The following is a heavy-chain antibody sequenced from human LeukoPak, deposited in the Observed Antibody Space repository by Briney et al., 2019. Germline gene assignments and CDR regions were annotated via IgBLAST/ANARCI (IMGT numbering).Heavy chain of an antibody. CDR1: GDSINSLDL. Sequence: SETLTLTCTVSGDSINSLDLWSWVRQPPGKGLEWIGEMYLSGTTHSNPSVKSRVTISIDKSKNQFFLNLSSVTAADTAVYYCAGLVGRYSSGLYYYYFDYWGQGTLVTVSS. CDR3: AGLVGRYSSGLYYYYFDY. CDR2: MYLSGTT. D-gene: IGHD3-22*01. V-gene: IGHV4-4*02. J-gene: IGHJ4*02.